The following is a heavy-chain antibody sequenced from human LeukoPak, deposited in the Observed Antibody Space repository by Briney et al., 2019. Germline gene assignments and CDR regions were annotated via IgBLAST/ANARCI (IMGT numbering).Heavy chain of an antibody. V-gene: IGHV3-11*03. CDR2: ISSSSSYT. CDR3: ARRYCSSTSCYFDY. Sequence: GGSLRLSCAASGFTFSDYYMSWIRQAPGKGLEWVSYISSSSSYTNYADSVKGRFTISRDNAKNSLYLQMNSLRAEDTAVYYCARRYCSSTSCYFDYWGQGTLVTVSS. CDR1: GFTFSDYY. D-gene: IGHD2-2*01. J-gene: IGHJ4*02.